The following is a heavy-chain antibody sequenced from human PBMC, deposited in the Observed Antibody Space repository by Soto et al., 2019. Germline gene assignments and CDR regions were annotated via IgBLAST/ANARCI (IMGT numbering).Heavy chain of an antibody. CDR2: IYYSGST. CDR1: GGSISSGDYY. J-gene: IGHJ5*02. Sequence: LSLTCTVSGGSISSGDYYWSWIRQPPGKGLEWIGYIYYSGSTYYNPSLKSRVTISVDTSKNQFSLKLSSVTAADTAVYYCARESETYYHDSSGYKGVNWFDTRGQGTLVTVSS. CDR3: ARESETYYHDSSGYKGVNWFDT. V-gene: IGHV4-30-4*01. D-gene: IGHD3-22*01.